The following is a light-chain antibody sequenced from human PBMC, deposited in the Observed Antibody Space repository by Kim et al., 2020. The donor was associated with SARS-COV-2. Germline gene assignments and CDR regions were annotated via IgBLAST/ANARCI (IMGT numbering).Light chain of an antibody. CDR1: QNVSNNY. V-gene: IGKV3-20*01. CDR3: QQYSSSPAT. J-gene: IGKJ1*01. CDR2: GAS. Sequence: SPGERATLSCRASQNVSNNYLAWYQQKPGQAPRLLIYGASSRATGIPDRFSGSGSGTDFTLTITRLEPEDFAVYYCQQYSSSPATFGQGTKVDIK.